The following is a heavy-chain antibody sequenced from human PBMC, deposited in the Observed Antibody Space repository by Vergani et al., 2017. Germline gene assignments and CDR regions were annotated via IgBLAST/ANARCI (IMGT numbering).Heavy chain of an antibody. V-gene: IGHV4-61*02. Sequence: QVQLQESGPGLVKPSQTLSLTCTVSGGSISSGSYYWSWIRQPAGKGLEWIGRIYTSGSTNYNPSLKSRVTISVDTSKNQFSLKLSSVTAADTAVYYFAGEERPYGGYGAHFDYWGQGTLVTVSA. D-gene: IGHD5-12*01. J-gene: IGHJ4*02. CDR2: IYTSGST. CDR1: GGSISSGSYY. CDR3: AGEERPYGGYGAHFDY.